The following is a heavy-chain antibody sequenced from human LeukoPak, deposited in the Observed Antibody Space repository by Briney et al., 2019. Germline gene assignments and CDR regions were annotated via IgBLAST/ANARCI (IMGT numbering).Heavy chain of an antibody. CDR2: IYTSGST. CDR1: GGSISSGSYY. D-gene: IGHD1-1*01. J-gene: IGHJ5*02. CDR3: AREVRLELRWFDP. V-gene: IGHV4-61*02. Sequence: PSQTLSLTCTVSGGSISSGSYYWSWIRQPAGKGLEWIGRIYTSGSTNYNPSLKSRVTISVDTSKNQFSLKLSSVTAADTAVYYCAREVRLELRWFDPWGQGTLVTVSS.